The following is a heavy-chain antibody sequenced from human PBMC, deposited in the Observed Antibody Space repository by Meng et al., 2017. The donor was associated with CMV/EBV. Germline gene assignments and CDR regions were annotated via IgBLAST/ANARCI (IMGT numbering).Heavy chain of an antibody. J-gene: IGHJ6*02. Sequence: SVKVSCKASGCTFSSYAISWVRQAPGQGLEWMGGIIPIFGTANYAQKFQGRVTITTDESTSTAYMELSSLRSEDTAVYYCARAYCGGDCYSGVGYYGMDVWGQGTTVTVSS. V-gene: IGHV1-69*05. CDR3: ARAYCGGDCYSGVGYYGMDV. D-gene: IGHD2-21*01. CDR1: GCTFSSYA. CDR2: IIPIFGTA.